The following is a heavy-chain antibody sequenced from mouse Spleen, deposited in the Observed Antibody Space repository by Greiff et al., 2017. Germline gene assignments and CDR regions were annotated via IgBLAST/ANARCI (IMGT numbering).Heavy chain of an antibody. CDR1: GYAFTNYL. CDR2: INPGSGGT. Sequence: VQLQQSGAELVRPGTSVKVSCKASGYAFTNYLIEWVKQRPGQGLEWIGVINPGSGGTNYNEKFKGKATLTADKSSSTAYMQLSSLTSDDSAVYFCARSDYDYDRAWFAYWGQGTLVTVSA. J-gene: IGHJ3*01. D-gene: IGHD2-4*01. CDR3: ARSDYDYDRAWFAY. V-gene: IGHV1-54*01.